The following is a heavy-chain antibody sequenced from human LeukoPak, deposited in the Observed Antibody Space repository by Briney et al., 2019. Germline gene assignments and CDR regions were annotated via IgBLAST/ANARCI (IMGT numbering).Heavy chain of an antibody. CDR1: GYTLTELS. CDR3: ATGVITIFGVVISFLRY. Sequence: AASVKVSCKGSGYTLTELSMHWVRQAPGKGLEWMGGFDPEDGETIYAQKFQGRVTTTEDTSTDTAYMELSSLRSEDTAVYYCATGVITIFGVVISFLRYWGQGTLVTVSS. J-gene: IGHJ4*02. CDR2: FDPEDGET. D-gene: IGHD3-3*01. V-gene: IGHV1-24*01.